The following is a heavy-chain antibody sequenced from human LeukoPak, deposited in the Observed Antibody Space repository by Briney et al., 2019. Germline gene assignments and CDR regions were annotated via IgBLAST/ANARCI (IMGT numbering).Heavy chain of an antibody. D-gene: IGHD1-1*01. CDR1: GGSISSYY. J-gene: IGHJ5*02. CDR2: IYGSGST. Sequence: SETLSLTCTVSGGSISSYYWSWIRQPPGKGLAWIGHIYGSGSTNYNPSLKSRVTLSVDTSKNQFSLKLSSVTAADTDVYYCAREGTSGTHLNWFDPWGQGTLVTVSS. V-gene: IGHV4-59*01. CDR3: AREGTSGTHLNWFDP.